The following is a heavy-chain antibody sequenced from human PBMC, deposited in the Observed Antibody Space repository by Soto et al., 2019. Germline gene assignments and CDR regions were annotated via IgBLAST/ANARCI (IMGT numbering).Heavy chain of an antibody. V-gene: IGHV3-15*07. Sequence: EVQVVESGGGFVEPGGSLRLSCAASGFSFTSAWLTWVRQAPGKGLEWVGRIKSEKDGGTTAFAAPVKDRFTISRSEAQNTVSLQTTSPPTDETAMYYCTGQATISGAPFIYWGQGILVTVSS. CDR1: GFSFTSAW. D-gene: IGHD3-3*01. J-gene: IGHJ4*02. CDR3: TGQATISGAPFIY. CDR2: IKSEKDGGTT.